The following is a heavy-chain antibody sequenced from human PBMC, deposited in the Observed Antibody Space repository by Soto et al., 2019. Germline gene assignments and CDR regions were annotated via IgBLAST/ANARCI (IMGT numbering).Heavy chain of an antibody. Sequence: QVQLQESGPGLVKPSETLSLTCTVSGGSISSYYWSWIRQPPGKGLEWIGYIYYSGSTNYNPSLKSRVTISVDTSKNQFSLKLSSVTAADPAVYYCTTYYYDSSGYYYFDYWGQGTLVTVSS. CDR1: GGSISSYY. CDR3: TTYYYDSSGYYYFDY. V-gene: IGHV4-59*08. CDR2: IYYSGST. J-gene: IGHJ4*02. D-gene: IGHD3-22*01.